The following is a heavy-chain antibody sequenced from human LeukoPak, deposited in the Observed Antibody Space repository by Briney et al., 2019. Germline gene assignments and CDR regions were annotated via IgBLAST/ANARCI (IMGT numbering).Heavy chain of an antibody. V-gene: IGHV4-59*01. Sequence: SETLSLTCAVYGGSFSGYYWSWIRQPPGKGLEWIGYIYYSGSTNYNPSLKSRVTISVDTSKNQFSLKLSSVAAADTAVYYCARDHGGDGYNYYYYYGMDVWGQGTTVTVSS. CDR2: IYYSGST. J-gene: IGHJ6*02. D-gene: IGHD5-24*01. CDR3: ARDHGGDGYNYYYYYGMDV. CDR1: GGSFSGYY.